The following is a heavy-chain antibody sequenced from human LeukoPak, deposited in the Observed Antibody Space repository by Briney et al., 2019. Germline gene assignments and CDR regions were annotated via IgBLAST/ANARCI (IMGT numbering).Heavy chain of an antibody. V-gene: IGHV4-59*01. CDR2: IYYSGST. D-gene: IGHD3-22*01. CDR3: ARGGSAYYDDSSGVYYFDY. J-gene: IGHJ4*02. CDR1: GGSISSYY. Sequence: SETLSLTCAVSGGSISSYYWTWIRQPPGKGLEWIGYIYYSGSTNYNPSLKSRVTISVDTSKNQFSLKLSSVTAADTAVYYCARGGSAYYDDSSGVYYFDYWGQGTLVTVSS.